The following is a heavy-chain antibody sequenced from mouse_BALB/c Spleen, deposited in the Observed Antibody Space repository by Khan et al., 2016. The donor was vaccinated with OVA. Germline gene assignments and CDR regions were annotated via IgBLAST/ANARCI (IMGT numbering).Heavy chain of an antibody. CDR3: AKGVWSYYYAIDY. CDR2: IWGGGST. V-gene: IGHV2-6-5*01. J-gene: IGHJ4*01. CDR1: GFSLTDYG. D-gene: IGHD2-10*02. Sequence: QVQLKQSGPGLVAPSQSLSITCTVSGFSLTDYGVSWIRQPPGKGLEWLGVIWGGGSTYYNSALKSSLSISKDNSKSQVFLKMNSLQTDDTAMYYCAKGVWSYYYAIDYWGQGTSVTVSS.